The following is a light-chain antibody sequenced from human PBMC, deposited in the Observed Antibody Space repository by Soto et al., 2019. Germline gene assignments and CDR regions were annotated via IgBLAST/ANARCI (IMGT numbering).Light chain of an antibody. CDR2: AAS. CDR1: QGISNY. Sequence: DIQMTQSPSSLSASVGDRVTITCRASQGISNYLAWYQQKPGKVPKLLIYAASTLQSGVPSRFSGSGSGTDFTLTISSLQPEDVATYYCQQSYSTWTFGQGTKVEIK. J-gene: IGKJ1*01. V-gene: IGKV1-27*01. CDR3: QQSYSTWT.